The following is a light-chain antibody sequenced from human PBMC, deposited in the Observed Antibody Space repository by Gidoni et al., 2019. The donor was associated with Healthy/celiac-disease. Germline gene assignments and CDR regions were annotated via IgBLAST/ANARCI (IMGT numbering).Light chain of an antibody. J-gene: IGKJ4*01. Sequence: EIVLTPSPGTLSLSQGKRATLSCRASQSVSSSYLAWYQQKPGQAPRLLIYGASSMATGIPDRFSGSGSATDFTLTITRLEPEDFAVYYCKPSNAFGGGTKVEIK. CDR2: GAS. V-gene: IGKV3-20*01. CDR3: KPSNA. CDR1: QSVSSSY.